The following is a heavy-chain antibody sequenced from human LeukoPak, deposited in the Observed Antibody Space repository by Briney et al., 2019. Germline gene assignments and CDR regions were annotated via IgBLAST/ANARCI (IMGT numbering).Heavy chain of an antibody. CDR1: GDSISNYY. CDR2: IYTTRSA. J-gene: IGHJ6*03. Sequence: SETLSLTCTVSGDSISNYYWSWIRQSAGKGLEWIGRIYTTRSAIYNPSLKSRLTMSLDKSKNQFSLKLTSVTAADTAVYYCARAITMFGVAHYYYMDVWGKGTTVTVSS. CDR3: ARAITMFGVAHYYYMDV. V-gene: IGHV4-4*07. D-gene: IGHD3-3*01.